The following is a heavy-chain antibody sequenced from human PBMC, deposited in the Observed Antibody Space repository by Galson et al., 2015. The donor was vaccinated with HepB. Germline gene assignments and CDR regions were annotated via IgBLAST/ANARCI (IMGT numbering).Heavy chain of an antibody. CDR1: AGSISSGGYS. V-gene: IGHV4-30-2*01. J-gene: IGHJ3*02. D-gene: IGHD1-26*01. Sequence: LSLTCAVSAGSISSGGYSWSWIRQPPGKGLEWIGYIYHSGSTYYNPSLKSRVTISVDRSKNQFSLKLSSATAADTAVYYCARFVGATKEPTMVAFDIWGQGTMVTVSS. CDR2: IYHSGST. CDR3: ARFVGATKEPTMVAFDI.